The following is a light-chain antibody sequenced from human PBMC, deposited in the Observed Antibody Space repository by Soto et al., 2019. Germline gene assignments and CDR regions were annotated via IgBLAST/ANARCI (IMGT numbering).Light chain of an antibody. J-gene: IGKJ2*01. CDR1: QDISSN. Sequence: DIPMTQSPPSLSGFVGDRVSITCQSSQDISSNLNWYQQKAGEAPRLLISDVSTLETGVPSRFSGSGSGTDYTLTIASLQPEDTATYYCQQLTNFRFTFGQGTKLDIK. CDR2: DVS. V-gene: IGKV1-33*01. CDR3: QQLTNFRFT.